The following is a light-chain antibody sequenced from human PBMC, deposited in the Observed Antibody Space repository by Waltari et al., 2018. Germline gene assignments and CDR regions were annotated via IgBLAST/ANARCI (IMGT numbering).Light chain of an antibody. J-gene: IGKJ2*01. CDR1: QTIKSSH. V-gene: IGKV3-20*01. CDR3: QQYGSSPYT. CDR2: GAS. Sequence: ESVLTQSPGTLSLSPGERVTLSCRASQTIKSSHLAWYQQKAGQAHRLLIYGASSRATGIPDRFSGGGSETDFTLTINRLQPEDFAVYHCQQYGSSPYTFGQGTKLAIK.